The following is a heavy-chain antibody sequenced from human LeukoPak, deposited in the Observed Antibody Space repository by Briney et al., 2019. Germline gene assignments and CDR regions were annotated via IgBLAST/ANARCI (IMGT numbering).Heavy chain of an antibody. V-gene: IGHV3-23*01. CDR1: GFTFSSYA. Sequence: GGSLRLSCAASGFTFSSYAMSWVRQAPGKGLEWVSAISGSGGSTYYADSVKGRFTIPRDNSKNTLYLQMNSLRAEDTAVYYCAKRDYGDYQGPWDYWGQGTLVTVSS. J-gene: IGHJ4*02. CDR2: ISGSGGST. CDR3: AKRDYGDYQGPWDY. D-gene: IGHD4-17*01.